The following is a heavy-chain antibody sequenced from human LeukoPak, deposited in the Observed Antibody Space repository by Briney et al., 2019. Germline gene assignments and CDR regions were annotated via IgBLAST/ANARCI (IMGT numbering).Heavy chain of an antibody. Sequence: GASVKVSCKASGYTFTSYGISWVRQAPGQGPEWMGWISAYNGNTNYAQKLQGRVTMTTDTSTSTAYMELRSLRSDDTAVYYCARDPPNIYYYDREEGFDPWGQGTLVTVSS. CDR1: GYTFTSYG. CDR3: ARDPPNIYYYDREEGFDP. J-gene: IGHJ5*02. CDR2: ISAYNGNT. V-gene: IGHV1-18*01. D-gene: IGHD3-22*01.